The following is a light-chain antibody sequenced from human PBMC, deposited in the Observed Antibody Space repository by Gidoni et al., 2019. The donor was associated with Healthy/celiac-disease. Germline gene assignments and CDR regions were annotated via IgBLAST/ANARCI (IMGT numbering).Light chain of an antibody. CDR3: QQRSNWPTWT. CDR2: DAS. Sequence: EIVLTQSPATLSLSPGERATLSCRASQSVSSYLAWYQQKPDQAPRLLIYDASNRATGIPARFSGSGSGTDFTLTISSLEPEDFAVYYCQQRSNWPTWTFXQXTKVEIK. J-gene: IGKJ1*01. CDR1: QSVSSY. V-gene: IGKV3-11*01.